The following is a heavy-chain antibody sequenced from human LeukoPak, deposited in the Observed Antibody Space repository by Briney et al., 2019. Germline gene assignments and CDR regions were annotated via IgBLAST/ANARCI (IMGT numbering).Heavy chain of an antibody. J-gene: IGHJ4*02. D-gene: IGHD3-10*01. Sequence: PAGTLRLSCAASGFTFSYAWMTWVRPAPGKGLEGVGRIKSKTDGGIIDYAAPVKGRFTISRDDSKSTLYLQMSSLKTEDTALYYCTTLAHYGSGSYYNPYFDHWGQGSLVTVSS. CDR3: TTLAHYGSGSYYNPYFDH. CDR1: GFTFSYAW. V-gene: IGHV3-15*01. CDR2: IKSKTDGGII.